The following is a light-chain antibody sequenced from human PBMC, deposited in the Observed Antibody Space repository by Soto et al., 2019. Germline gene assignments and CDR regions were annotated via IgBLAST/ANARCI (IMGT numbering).Light chain of an antibody. CDR3: SSYTGSSTLV. V-gene: IGLV2-14*01. CDR1: SNDVGGYNY. J-gene: IGLJ2*01. Sequence: QSALTQPASVSGSPGQSITLSCTGTSNDVGGYNYVSWYQQHPGKAPKLMIYDVSNRPSGVSNRFSGSKSGNTASLTISGLQAEDEADYHCSSYTGSSTLVFGGGTKLTVL. CDR2: DVS.